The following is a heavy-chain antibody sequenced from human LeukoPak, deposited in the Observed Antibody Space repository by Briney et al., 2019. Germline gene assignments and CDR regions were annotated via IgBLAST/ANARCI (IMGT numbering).Heavy chain of an antibody. J-gene: IGHJ4*02. CDR1: GFTFTGYF. CDR3: VRDCVSVNTPYFDF. Sequence: ASVKVSCKASGFTFTGYFLHWVRQAPGQGLEWMGWINLNSGGTFYAQIFQGRVTMTRDTSINTAYMDLSWLRSDDTAIYYCVRDCVSVNTPYFDFWGQGAMVTVSS. D-gene: IGHD4-17*01. CDR2: INLNSGGT. V-gene: IGHV1-2*02.